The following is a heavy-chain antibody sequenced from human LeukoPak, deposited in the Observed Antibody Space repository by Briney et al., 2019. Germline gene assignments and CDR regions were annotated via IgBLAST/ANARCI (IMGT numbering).Heavy chain of an antibody. CDR3: ARAAVTDSSGYYLSGHFDY. J-gene: IGHJ4*02. Sequence: ASVKVSCKASGCTFSSYAISWVRQAPGQGLGWMGGIIPIFGTANYAQKFQGRVTITADESTSTAYMELSSLRSEDTAVYYCARAAVTDSSGYYLSGHFDYWGQGILVTVSS. D-gene: IGHD3-22*01. CDR2: IIPIFGTA. V-gene: IGHV1-69*13. CDR1: GCTFSSYA.